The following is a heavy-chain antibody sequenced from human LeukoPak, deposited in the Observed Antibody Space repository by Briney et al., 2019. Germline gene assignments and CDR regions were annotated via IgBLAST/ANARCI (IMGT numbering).Heavy chain of an antibody. CDR3: AREVGVGSSWYSHYYYYMDV. D-gene: IGHD6-13*01. Sequence: SETLSLTCTVSGGSISSYYWSWIRQSAGKGLEWIGRIYTSGSTNYNPSLKSRVTMSVDTSKNQFSLKLSSVTAADTAVYYCAREVGVGSSWYSHYYYYMDVWGKGTTVTVSS. CDR1: GGSISSYY. CDR2: IYTSGST. J-gene: IGHJ6*03. V-gene: IGHV4-4*07.